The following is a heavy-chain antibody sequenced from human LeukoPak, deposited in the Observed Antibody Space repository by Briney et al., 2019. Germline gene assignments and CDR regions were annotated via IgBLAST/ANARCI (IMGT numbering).Heavy chain of an antibody. D-gene: IGHD4-23*01. Sequence: SETLSLTCAVYGVSFSGYYWSWIRQPPGKGLEWIGEINHSGSTNYNPSLKSRVTISVDTSKNQSSLKLSSVTAADTAVYYCARRRGVGTVVSFDYWGQGTLVTVSS. V-gene: IGHV4-34*01. CDR3: ARRRGVGTVVSFDY. J-gene: IGHJ4*02. CDR1: GVSFSGYY. CDR2: INHSGST.